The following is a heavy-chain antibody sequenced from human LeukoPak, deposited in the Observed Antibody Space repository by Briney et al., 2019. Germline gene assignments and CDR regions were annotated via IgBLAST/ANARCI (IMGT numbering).Heavy chain of an antibody. CDR1: GDSINTYY. J-gene: IGHJ4*02. CDR3: ARQNYGAAPLRY. V-gene: IGHV4-59*08. Sequence: PSETLSLTCTVSGDSINTYYWSWIRQPPGKGLEWIGYIYYRVTSDYNPSLTSRFTMSVDMSTSQISLKLSSVTAADTAVYYCARQNYGAAPLRYWGQGTLVTVSS. CDR2: IYYRVTS. D-gene: IGHD4/OR15-4a*01.